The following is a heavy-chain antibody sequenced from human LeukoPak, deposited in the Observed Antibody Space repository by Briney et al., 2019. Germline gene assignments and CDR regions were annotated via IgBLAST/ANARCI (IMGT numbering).Heavy chain of an antibody. J-gene: IGHJ4*02. Sequence: GGSLRLSCSASGFTFSSYPMHWVRQAPGKGLESVSAISRSGGSANYADSVKGGFTISRDNSKNTLYLQMSSLRDEDTAVFYCARRSDTSFLDCWGQGTLVTVSS. CDR2: ISRSGGSA. V-gene: IGHV3-64D*09. D-gene: IGHD2-2*01. CDR1: GFTFSSYP. CDR3: ARRSDTSFLDC.